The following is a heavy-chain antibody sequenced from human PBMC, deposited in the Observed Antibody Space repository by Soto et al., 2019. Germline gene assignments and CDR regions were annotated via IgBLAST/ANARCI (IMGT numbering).Heavy chain of an antibody. V-gene: IGHV4-34*01. CDR2: INHSGST. CDR1: GGSFSDYY. Sequence: PSETLSLTCAVYGGSFSDYYWSWIRQPPGKGLEWIGEINHSGSTNSNPSLKSRITMSVDTSKNQFSLKLSSVTAADTAVYYCARGDVVVTATVPKKFDSWGQGTLVTVSS. CDR3: ARGDVVVTATVPKKFDS. D-gene: IGHD2-21*02. J-gene: IGHJ4*02.